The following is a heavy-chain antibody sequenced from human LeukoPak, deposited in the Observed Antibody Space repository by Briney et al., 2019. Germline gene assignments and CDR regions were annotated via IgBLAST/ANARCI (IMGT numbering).Heavy chain of an antibody. CDR2: ISWNSGNL. CDR1: GFAFDDYG. V-gene: IGHV3-9*01. CDR3: AKQGGSGWRTDFYFYGMDV. D-gene: IGHD6-19*01. Sequence: PGRSLRLSCAVSGFAFDDYGMHWVRQAPGKGLEWVSGISWNSGNLGYAGSVKGRFTISRDNGKNLLYLQMNSLRPEDTALYYCAKQGGSGWRTDFYFYGMDVWGQGTTVTVSS. J-gene: IGHJ6*02.